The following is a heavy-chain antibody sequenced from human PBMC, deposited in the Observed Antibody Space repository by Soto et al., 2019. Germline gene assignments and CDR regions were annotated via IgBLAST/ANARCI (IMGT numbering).Heavy chain of an antibody. CDR2: IYYSGNT. D-gene: IGHD2-15*01. J-gene: IGHJ3*02. CDR1: GGSVSNDNYY. V-gene: IGHV4-61*01. CDR3: SGGSPYGFDI. Sequence: SETLSLTCTVSGGSVSNDNYYWTWIRQTPGKGLEWIGFIYYSGNTNCDPSLKSRVTISLDPSKSQFYLELSSVTAADTAVYYCSGGSPYGFDIWGQGTMVTVSS.